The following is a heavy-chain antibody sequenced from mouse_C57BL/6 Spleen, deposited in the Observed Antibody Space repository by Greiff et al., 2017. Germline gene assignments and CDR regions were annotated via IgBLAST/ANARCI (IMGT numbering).Heavy chain of an antibody. V-gene: IGHV1-81*01. J-gene: IGHJ3*01. CDR2: IYPRSGNT. Sequence: VNLVESGAELARPGASVKLSCKASGYTFTSYGISWVKQRTGQGLEWIGEIYPRSGNTYYNEKFKGKATLTADKSSSTAYMELRSLTSEDSAVYFCARSGGDGYYPWFAYWGQGTLVTVSA. CDR1: GYTFTSYG. D-gene: IGHD2-3*01. CDR3: ARSGGDGYYPWFAY.